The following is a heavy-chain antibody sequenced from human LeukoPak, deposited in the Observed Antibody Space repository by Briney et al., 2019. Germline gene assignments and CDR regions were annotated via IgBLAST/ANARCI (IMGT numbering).Heavy chain of an antibody. Sequence: PSETLSLTCAVYGGSFSGYYWSWIRQPPGKGLEWIGYIYYSGSTYYNPSLKSRVTISVDTSKNQFSLKLSSVTAADTAVYYCARGRWSSPYYFDYWGQGTLVTVSS. D-gene: IGHD3-3*01. J-gene: IGHJ4*02. CDR1: GGSFSGYY. V-gene: IGHV4-34*09. CDR2: IYYSGST. CDR3: ARGRWSSPYYFDY.